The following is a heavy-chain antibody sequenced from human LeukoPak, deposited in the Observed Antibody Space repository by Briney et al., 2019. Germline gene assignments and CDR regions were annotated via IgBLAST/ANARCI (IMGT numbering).Heavy chain of an antibody. CDR2: IYYSGST. D-gene: IGHD3-3*01. J-gene: IGHJ4*02. CDR3: ARGAGFWSGYYLYFDY. CDR1: GGSISSYY. Sequence: SETLSLTCTVSGGSISSYYWSWIRQPPGKGLEWIGYIYYSGSTNYNPSLKSRVTISVDTSKNQFSLKLSSVTAADTAVYYCARGAGFWSGYYLYFDYWGQGTLVTVSS. V-gene: IGHV4-59*01.